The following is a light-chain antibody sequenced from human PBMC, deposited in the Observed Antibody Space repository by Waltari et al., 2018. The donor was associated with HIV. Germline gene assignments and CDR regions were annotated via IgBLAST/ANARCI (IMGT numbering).Light chain of an antibody. J-gene: IGLJ2*01. CDR1: SSDVGGYKY. CDR2: EDN. CDR3: SSYAGTNRL. Sequence: QSALTQPPSASGSPGQSVTISCTGISSDVGGYKYVSWYQHHPGKAPKLMIYEDNRRPSGVRDRFAGSKSGNTASLTVSGLQADDEADYYCSSYAGTNRLFGGGTKLTVL. V-gene: IGLV2-8*01.